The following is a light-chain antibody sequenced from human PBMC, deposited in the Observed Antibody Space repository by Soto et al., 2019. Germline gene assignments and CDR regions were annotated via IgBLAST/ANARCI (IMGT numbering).Light chain of an antibody. V-gene: IGKV1-8*01. CDR2: AAS. Sequence: AIRMTQSPSSFSASTGDRVTITCRASQGISSYLAWYQQKPGKAPKLLIYAASTLQSGVPSRFSGSGSGTDFTLTLSCLQSEDFATYYCQQYYSYPHTFGQGTKVDIK. CDR3: QQYYSYPHT. J-gene: IGKJ1*01. CDR1: QGISSY.